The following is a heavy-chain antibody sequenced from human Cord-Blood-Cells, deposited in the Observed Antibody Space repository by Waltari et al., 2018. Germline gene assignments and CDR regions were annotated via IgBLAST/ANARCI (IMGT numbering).Heavy chain of an antibody. CDR3: ATVGGTGTTLDY. CDR2: FDPEDGET. V-gene: IGHV1-24*01. CDR1: GYTLTELS. J-gene: IGHJ4*02. D-gene: IGHD1-7*01. Sequence: QVQLVQSGAEVKKPGASVKVPCTVSGYTLTELSKHWVRQAPGKGLEWMGGFDPEDGETIYAQKFQGRVTMTEDTSTDTAYMELSSLRSEDTAVYYCATVGGTGTTLDYWGQGTLVTVSS.